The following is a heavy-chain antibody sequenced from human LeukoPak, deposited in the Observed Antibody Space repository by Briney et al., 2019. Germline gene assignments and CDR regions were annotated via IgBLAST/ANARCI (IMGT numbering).Heavy chain of an antibody. J-gene: IGHJ4*02. CDR3: NKWNGYGSD. CDR1: GFAISTYG. Sequence: GGSLRLSCAASGFAISTYGVTWVRQGPGKGLEWVSGFSDGGTTHYRDSVKGRFPISRDISKNTLYLQMNSMRVEDTAVYFCNKWNGYGSDWGQGTLVTVSS. CDR2: FSDGGTT. D-gene: IGHD1-1*01. V-gene: IGHV3-23*01.